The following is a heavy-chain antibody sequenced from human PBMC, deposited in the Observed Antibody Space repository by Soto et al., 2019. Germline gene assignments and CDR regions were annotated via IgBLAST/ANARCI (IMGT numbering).Heavy chain of an antibody. CDR1: GGSISSGGYY. Sequence: QVQLQESGPGLVKPSQTLSLTCTVSGGSISSGGYYWSWIRQHPGKGLEWIGYIYYSGSTYYNPSLKSRVTISVDTSKNPFSLKLSSVTAADTAVYYCARGTSYCSSTSCWDYYYYGMDVWGQGTTVTVSS. V-gene: IGHV4-31*03. J-gene: IGHJ6*02. CDR3: ARGTSYCSSTSCWDYYYYGMDV. D-gene: IGHD2-2*01. CDR2: IYYSGST.